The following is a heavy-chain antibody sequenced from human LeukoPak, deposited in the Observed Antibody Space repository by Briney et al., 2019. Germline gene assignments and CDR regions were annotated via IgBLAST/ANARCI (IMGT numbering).Heavy chain of an antibody. CDR2: ISGSGSTI. CDR3: ARVRSGYSHENYFDC. Sequence: GGSLRLSCAASGFTFSSYNMNWVRQAPGKGLEWVSYISGSGSTIYYADSAKGRFTISRDNAKDSLYLQMNSLRAEDTAVYYCARVRSGYSHENYFDCWGQGTLVTVSS. J-gene: IGHJ4*02. CDR1: GFTFSSYN. V-gene: IGHV3-48*04. D-gene: IGHD5-18*01.